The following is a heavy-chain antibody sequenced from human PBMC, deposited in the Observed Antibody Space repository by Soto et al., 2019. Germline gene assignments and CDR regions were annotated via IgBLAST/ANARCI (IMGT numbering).Heavy chain of an antibody. CDR1: GGTFSSYT. Sequence: ASVKVSCKASGGTFSSYTISWVRQAPGQGLEWMGRIIPILGIANYAQKFQGRVTITADKSTSTAYMELSSLRSEDTAVYYCAIDYGSGSYYRNIDYWGQGTLVTVSS. CDR2: IIPILGIA. CDR3: AIDYGSGSYYRNIDY. J-gene: IGHJ4*02. D-gene: IGHD3-10*01. V-gene: IGHV1-69*02.